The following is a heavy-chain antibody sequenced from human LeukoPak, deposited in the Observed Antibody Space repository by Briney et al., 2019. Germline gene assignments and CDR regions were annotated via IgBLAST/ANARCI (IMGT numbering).Heavy chain of an antibody. CDR2: INHSGST. CDR3: ARVAAAGTLY. V-gene: IGHV4-34*01. J-gene: IGHJ4*02. CDR1: GGSFSGYY. Sequence: NSSETLSLTCAVYGGSFSGYYWSWIRQPPGKGLEWIGEINHSGSTNYNPSLKSRVTISVDTSKNQFSLKPSSVTAADTAVYYCARVAAAGTLYWGQGTLVTVSS. D-gene: IGHD6-13*01.